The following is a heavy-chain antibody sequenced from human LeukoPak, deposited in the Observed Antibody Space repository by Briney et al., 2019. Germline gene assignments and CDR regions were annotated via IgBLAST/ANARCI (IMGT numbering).Heavy chain of an antibody. V-gene: IGHV1-46*01. CDR3: ARFASWDAFDI. J-gene: IGHJ3*02. CDR1: GYTFTSYY. CDR2: INPSGGST. Sequence: ASVKVSCKASGYTFTSYYMHWVRQAPGQGLEWMGIINPSGGSTSYAQKFQGRVTMTRDTSMSTVYMELSSLRSEDTAVYYCARFASWDAFDIWGQGTMVTVSS.